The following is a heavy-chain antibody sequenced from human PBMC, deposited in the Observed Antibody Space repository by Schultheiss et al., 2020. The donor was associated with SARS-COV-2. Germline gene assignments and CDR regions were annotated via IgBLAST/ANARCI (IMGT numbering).Heavy chain of an antibody. CDR2: IYWDDEK. Sequence: SGPTLVKPTQTLTLTCTFSGFSLSTGGLGVGWIRQPPGKALEWLALIYWDDEKRYRPSLQSRLTIAKDTSKNQVVLTMTNMDPVDTATYYCARGGTNYYDSSGYPYNWFDPWGQGTLVTVAS. D-gene: IGHD3-22*01. CDR3: ARGGTNYYDSSGYPYNWFDP. CDR1: GFSLSTGGLG. V-gene: IGHV2-5*02. J-gene: IGHJ5*02.